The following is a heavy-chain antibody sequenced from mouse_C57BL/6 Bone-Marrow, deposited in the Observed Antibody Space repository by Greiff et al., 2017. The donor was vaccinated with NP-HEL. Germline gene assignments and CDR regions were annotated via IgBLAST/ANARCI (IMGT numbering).Heavy chain of an antibody. CDR3: ARSLSA. J-gene: IGHJ3*01. Sequence: QVQLQQPGAELVKPGASVKLSCKASGYTFTSYWMQWVKQRPGQGLEWIGEIDPSDSYTNYNQKFKGKATFTVDTSSSTAYMQLSSLTSEDSAVYYCARSLSAWGQGTLVTVSA. V-gene: IGHV1-50*01. D-gene: IGHD1-1*01. CDR2: IDPSDSYT. CDR1: GYTFTSYW.